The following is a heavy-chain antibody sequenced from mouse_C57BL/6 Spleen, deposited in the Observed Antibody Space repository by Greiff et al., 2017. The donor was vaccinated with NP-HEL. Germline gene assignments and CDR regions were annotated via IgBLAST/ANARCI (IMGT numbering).Heavy chain of an antibody. D-gene: IGHD2-4*01. V-gene: IGHV1-26*01. CDR2: INPNNGGT. CDR1: GYTFTDYY. J-gene: IGHJ4*01. Sequence: EVQLQQSGPELVKPGASVKISCKASGYTFTDYYMNWVKQSHGKSLEWIGDINPNNGGTSYNQKFKGKATLTVDKSSSTAYMELRSLTSEDSAVYYCARFDYEGGNAMDYWGQGTSVTVSS. CDR3: ARFDYEGGNAMDY.